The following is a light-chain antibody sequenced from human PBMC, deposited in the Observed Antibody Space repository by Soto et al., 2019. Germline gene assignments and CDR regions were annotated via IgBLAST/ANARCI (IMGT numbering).Light chain of an antibody. Sequence: EIVLTQSPGTLSLSPGERATLSCRASQIFSSSYLAWYQQKPGHAPRLLSDGASSRATGIPDRFSGRGSGTDFTLTISILEPEDFAVYCCQHDTSSPPTFGQGTKVHIK. CDR3: QHDTSSPPT. V-gene: IGKV3-20*01. CDR2: GAS. CDR1: QIFSSSY. J-gene: IGKJ1*01.